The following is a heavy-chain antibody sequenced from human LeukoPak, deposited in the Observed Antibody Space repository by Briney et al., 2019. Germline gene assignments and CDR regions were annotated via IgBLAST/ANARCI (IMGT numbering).Heavy chain of an antibody. Sequence: GGSLRLSCAASGFTFSSYGMHWVRQAPGKGLEWVAVISYDGSNKYYADSVKGRFTISRDNSRNTLYLQMNSLGGEDTAVYYCARDGWELLRDLGPLNYWGQGTLVTVSS. D-gene: IGHD1-26*01. V-gene: IGHV3-30*03. J-gene: IGHJ4*02. CDR3: ARDGWELLRDLGPLNY. CDR2: ISYDGSNK. CDR1: GFTFSSYG.